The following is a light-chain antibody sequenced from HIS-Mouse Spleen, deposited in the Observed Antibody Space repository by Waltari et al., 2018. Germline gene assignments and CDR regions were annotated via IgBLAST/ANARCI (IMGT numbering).Light chain of an antibody. J-gene: IGKJ4*01. CDR2: DAS. V-gene: IGKV1-33*01. CDR3: QQYDNLPLT. Sequence: DIQMTQSPSSLSASVGDRVTSTCQASQDISNYLNWYQQKTGKAPKLPIYDASNLETGVPSRFSGSGSGTDFTFTISSLQPEDIATYYCQQYDNLPLTFGGGTKVEIK. CDR1: QDISNY.